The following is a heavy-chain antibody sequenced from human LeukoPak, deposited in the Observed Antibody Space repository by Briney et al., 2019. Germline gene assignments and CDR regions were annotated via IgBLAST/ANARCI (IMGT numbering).Heavy chain of an antibody. CDR3: ARQGIYCSGSTCYSGVANWFDP. J-gene: IGHJ5*02. V-gene: IGHV4-39*01. CDR1: GGSISDSRYF. Sequence: SETLSLTCTVSGGSISDSRYFWGWIRQPPGKGLEWIGNIYYSGNTYYNPSLKSRVIISVDTSKNQFSLKLSSVTAADTAVYYCARQGIYCSGSTCYSGVANWFDPWGQGALVTVSS. CDR2: IYYSGNT. D-gene: IGHD2-15*01.